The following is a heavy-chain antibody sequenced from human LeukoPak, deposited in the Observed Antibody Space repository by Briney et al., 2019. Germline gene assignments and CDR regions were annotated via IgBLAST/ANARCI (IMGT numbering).Heavy chain of an antibody. CDR1: GGSMSPYH. Sequence: SETLSLTCTVSGGSMSPYHWGWIRQPPGKGLEWTGYIYYSGSTYYNPSLKSRVTISVDTSKNQFSLKLSSVTAADTAVYYCARGTLAYCGGDCYEGVYYFDYWGQGTLVTVSS. D-gene: IGHD2-21*02. V-gene: IGHV4-59*12. J-gene: IGHJ4*02. CDR3: ARGTLAYCGGDCYEGVYYFDY. CDR2: IYYSGST.